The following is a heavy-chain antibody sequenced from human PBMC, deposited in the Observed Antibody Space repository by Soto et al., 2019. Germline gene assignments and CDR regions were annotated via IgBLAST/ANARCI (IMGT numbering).Heavy chain of an antibody. Sequence: PGGSLRLSCSASVFTFSSYWMHWVRQAPGKGLVWVSRINSDGSSTSYADSVKGRFTISRDSAKNTLYLQMNSLRAEDTAVYSWARSAGACHFDLRGEGTLV. CDR2: INSDGSST. D-gene: IGHD2-2*01. CDR3: ARSAGACHFDL. V-gene: IGHV3-74*01. CDR1: VFTFSSYW. J-gene: IGHJ4*02.